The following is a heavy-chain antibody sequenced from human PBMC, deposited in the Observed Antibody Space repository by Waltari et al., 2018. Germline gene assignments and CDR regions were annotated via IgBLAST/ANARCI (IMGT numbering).Heavy chain of an antibody. CDR1: GGSFSGYY. V-gene: IGHV4-34*01. CDR3: ARGLSPPYDFWSGPGRYYMDV. CDR2: INHSGST. Sequence: QVQLQQWGAGLLKPSETLSLTCAVYGGSFSGYYWSWIRLPPGKGLEWIGEINHSGSTNYTPALKSRVTISVDTSKNQFSLKLSSVTAADTAVYYCARGLSPPYDFWSGPGRYYMDVWGKGTTVTISS. J-gene: IGHJ6*03. D-gene: IGHD3-3*01.